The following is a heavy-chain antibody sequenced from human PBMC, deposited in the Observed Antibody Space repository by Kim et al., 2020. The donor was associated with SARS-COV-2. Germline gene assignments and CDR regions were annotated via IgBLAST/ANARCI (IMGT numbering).Heavy chain of an antibody. CDR3: ARGGYRLNYYGSGSYYLALTGY. J-gene: IGHJ4*02. V-gene: IGHV3-30-3*01. CDR2: ISYDGSNK. CDR1: GFTFSSYA. Sequence: GGSLRLSCAASGFTFSSYAMHWVRQAPGKGLEWVAVISYDGSNKYYADSVKGRFTISRDNSKNTLYLQMNSLRAEDTAVYYCARGGYRLNYYGSGSYYLALTGYWGQGTLVTVSS. D-gene: IGHD3-10*01.